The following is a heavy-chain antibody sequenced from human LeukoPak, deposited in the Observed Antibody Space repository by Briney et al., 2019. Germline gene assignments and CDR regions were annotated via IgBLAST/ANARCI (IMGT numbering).Heavy chain of an antibody. CDR3: ARAGFFYDTSGYNDAFDI. Sequence: SETLSLTCTVSGGSIGRYYWSWIRQTPGKGLEWIGYIFYTGSTNYNSSLKSRVTISIDTSKNQFSLKLSSVTAADTAVYHCARAGFFYDTSGYNDAFDIWGQGTMVTVSS. J-gene: IGHJ3*02. CDR2: IFYTGST. V-gene: IGHV4-59*01. D-gene: IGHD3-22*01. CDR1: GGSIGRYY.